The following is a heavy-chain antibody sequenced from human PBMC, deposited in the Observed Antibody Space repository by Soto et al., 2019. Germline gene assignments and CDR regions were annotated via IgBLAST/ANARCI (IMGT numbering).Heavy chain of an antibody. V-gene: IGHV1-18*01. D-gene: IGHD2-2*01. CDR2: ISAYNGDT. Sequence: ASVKVSCKASGYTFSSYGISWVRQAPGQGLEWVGWISAYNGDTIYAQNLQGRLSMTTDTTTSTAYMELRSLTSDDTAVYYCARERLAYCSSSSCYWPTQYATDVCGPGPSVTLSS. J-gene: IGHJ6*02. CDR1: GYTFSSYG. CDR3: ARERLAYCSSSSCYWPTQYATDV.